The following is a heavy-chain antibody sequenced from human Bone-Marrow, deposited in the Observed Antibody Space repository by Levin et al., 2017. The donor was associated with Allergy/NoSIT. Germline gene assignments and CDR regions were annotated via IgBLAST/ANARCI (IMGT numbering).Heavy chain of an antibody. D-gene: IGHD1-7*01. CDR2: ISVSGGTT. J-gene: IGHJ4*02. Sequence: GESLKISCAVSGLTFSSYAMSWVRQAPGKGLEWVSGISVSGGTTYYADSVKGRFTISRDNSKNTLFLQMNSLRAEDTAVYYCARGELPLGFDYWGQGTLVTVSS. CDR3: ARGELPLGFDY. V-gene: IGHV3-23*01. CDR1: GLTFSSYA.